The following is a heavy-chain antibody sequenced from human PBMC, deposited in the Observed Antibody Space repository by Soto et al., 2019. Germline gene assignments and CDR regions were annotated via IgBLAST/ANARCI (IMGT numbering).Heavy chain of an antibody. Sequence: SETLSLTCTVSGGSISSYYWSWIRQPPGKGLEWIGYIYYSGSTNYNPSLKSRVTISVDTSKYQFSLKLSSVTAADTAVYYCAKLSRGIGVVPAALNWGQGTLVNVSS. J-gene: IGHJ4*02. CDR1: GGSISSYY. CDR2: IYYSGST. CDR3: AKLSRGIGVVPAALN. D-gene: IGHD2-2*01. V-gene: IGHV4-59*01.